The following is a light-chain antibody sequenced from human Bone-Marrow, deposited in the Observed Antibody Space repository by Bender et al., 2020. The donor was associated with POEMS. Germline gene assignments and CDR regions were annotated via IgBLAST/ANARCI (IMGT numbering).Light chain of an antibody. V-gene: IGLV3-21*01. J-gene: IGLJ3*02. CDR2: YDF. Sequence: VLTQPPSVSVAPGKTATITCGGNNIGRKSVFWYQQKPGQAPRLIVYYDFERPSGIPERFSGSNSGNTATLTISRVEAGDEADYSCHVWDSDSEHPVFGGGTKLTVL. CDR3: HVWDSDSEHPV. CDR1: NIGRKS.